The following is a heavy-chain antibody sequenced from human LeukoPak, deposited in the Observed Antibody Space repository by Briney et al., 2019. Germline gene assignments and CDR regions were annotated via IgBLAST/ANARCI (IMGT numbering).Heavy chain of an antibody. Sequence: GGSLRLSCAASRFTLSDHYMIWIRQAPGKVLEGVSYITSSGSTIYYADSVRGRFTISRDNAKNSLYLQMNSLRAEDTAVYYCARDQVDTAMVRDPFDYWGQGTLVTVSS. CDR2: ITSSGSTI. V-gene: IGHV3-11*01. J-gene: IGHJ4*02. CDR1: RFTLSDHY. D-gene: IGHD5-18*01. CDR3: ARDQVDTAMVRDPFDY.